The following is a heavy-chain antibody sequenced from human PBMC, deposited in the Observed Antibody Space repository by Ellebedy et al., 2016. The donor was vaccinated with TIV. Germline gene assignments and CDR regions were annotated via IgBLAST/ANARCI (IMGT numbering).Heavy chain of an antibody. Sequence: SLKISXAASGFNFDDYAMHWVRQAPGKDLEWVSGISWNSGSVNYADSVKGRFTISRDNVNDSLHLQMNSLRPEDTAFYYCVKDKSVSGFSFWFFDLWGRGTLVTDSS. CDR3: VKDKSVSGFSFWFFDL. CDR2: ISWNSGSV. V-gene: IGHV3-9*01. J-gene: IGHJ2*01. D-gene: IGHD3-22*01. CDR1: GFNFDDYA.